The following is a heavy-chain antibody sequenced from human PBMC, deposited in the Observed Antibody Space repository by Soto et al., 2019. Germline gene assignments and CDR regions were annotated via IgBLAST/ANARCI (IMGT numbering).Heavy chain of an antibody. CDR1: GLTFSIYT. V-gene: IGHV3-23*01. J-gene: IGHJ3*02. D-gene: IGHD3-22*01. CDR3: AKDRFYYDRGDAFDI. Sequence: GGSLRLSCTASGLTFSIYTLSWVRQAPGKGPEWVSTISGSGSGGTTYHADSVKGRFTISRDNSKNTLYLQMNSLRAADTAVYYCAKDRFYYDRGDAFDIRGQGTTVTVSS. CDR2: ISGSGSGGTT.